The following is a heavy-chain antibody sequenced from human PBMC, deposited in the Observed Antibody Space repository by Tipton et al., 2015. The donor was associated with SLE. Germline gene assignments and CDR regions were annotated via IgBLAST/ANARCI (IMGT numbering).Heavy chain of an antibody. J-gene: IGHJ4*02. V-gene: IGHV4-61*01. CDR2: AYYRGTT. Sequence: TLSLTCTVSGGSISSVSYYWSWIRQPPGKGLEWIGWAYYRGTTNYNPSLESRVSTSVDTSKNRFSLRLSSVTAADTAVYYCARGGGYNFFDYWGQGTLVTVSS. D-gene: IGHD5-24*01. CDR1: GGSISSVSYY. CDR3: ARGGGYNFFDY.